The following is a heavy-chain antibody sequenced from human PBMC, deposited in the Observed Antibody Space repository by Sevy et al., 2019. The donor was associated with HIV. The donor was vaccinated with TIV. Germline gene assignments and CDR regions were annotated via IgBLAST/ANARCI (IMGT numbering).Heavy chain of an antibody. Sequence: GGSLRLSCVASGFRFDDYAMHWVRQVPGKSPEWVSGISWNSNKIGYADPVKGRFTISRASARNSVYLQMSSLRPEDTALYYCVKDLGGIETLDYYSYYGMDVWGQGTTVTVSS. J-gene: IGHJ6*02. D-gene: IGHD3-16*01. CDR2: ISWNSNKI. CDR3: VKDLGGIETLDYYSYYGMDV. V-gene: IGHV3-9*01. CDR1: GFRFDDYA.